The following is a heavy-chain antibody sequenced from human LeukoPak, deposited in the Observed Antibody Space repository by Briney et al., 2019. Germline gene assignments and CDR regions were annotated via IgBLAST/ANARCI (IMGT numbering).Heavy chain of an antibody. CDR1: GFTFSTYW. CDR3: ARAGGSYLFATYFDT. V-gene: IGHV3-7*01. Sequence: GGSLRLSCAASGFTFSTYWMSWVRQAPGKGLEWVANINQDGREKDEVDSLKGRFTISRANAKTSMYLQMDSLRAQEPAFYYCARAGGSYLFATYFDTWGQGTLVTVSS. J-gene: IGHJ4*02. CDR2: INQDGREK. D-gene: IGHD1-26*01.